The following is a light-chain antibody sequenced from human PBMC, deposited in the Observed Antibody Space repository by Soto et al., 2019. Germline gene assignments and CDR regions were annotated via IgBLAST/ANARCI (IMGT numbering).Light chain of an antibody. J-gene: IGLJ3*02. CDR3: CSYAGGYTWV. CDR1: SSDVGGYNY. Sequence: QSALTQPRSVSGSPGQSVTISCTGTSSDVGGYNYVSWYQHHPGKAPKLMIYDVTRRPSGVPDRFSGSKSGNTASLTISGLQADDEADYYCCSYAGGYTWVFGGGTQLTVL. V-gene: IGLV2-11*01. CDR2: DVT.